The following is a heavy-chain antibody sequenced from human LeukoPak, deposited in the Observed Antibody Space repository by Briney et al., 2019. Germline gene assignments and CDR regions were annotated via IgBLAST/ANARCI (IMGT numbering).Heavy chain of an antibody. CDR2: IYNGGGT. Sequence: PGGSLRLSCAASGSTVSNNNLNWVRQAPGKGLEWVSVIYNGGGTYYADSVKGRSTISRDNSKNTLYLQMNSLRAEDTAVYYCARDRGSNWFDPWGQGALVTVSS. CDR3: ARDRGSNWFDP. J-gene: IGHJ5*02. CDR1: GSTVSNNN. D-gene: IGHD3-10*01. V-gene: IGHV3-53*01.